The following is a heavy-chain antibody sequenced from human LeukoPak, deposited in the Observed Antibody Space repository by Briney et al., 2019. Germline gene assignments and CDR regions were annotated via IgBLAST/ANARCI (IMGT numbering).Heavy chain of an antibody. CDR1: GFTFSSYA. Sequence: GGSLRLSCAASGFTFSSYAMSWVRQAPGKGLELVSGISGSGGTTYYADSVKGRFTISRDNSKNTLYLQVNSLRAEDTAVYYCAKGGKWDVTPFDYWGQGTLVTVSS. J-gene: IGHJ4*02. D-gene: IGHD1-26*01. V-gene: IGHV3-23*01. CDR2: ISGSGGTT. CDR3: AKGGKWDVTPFDY.